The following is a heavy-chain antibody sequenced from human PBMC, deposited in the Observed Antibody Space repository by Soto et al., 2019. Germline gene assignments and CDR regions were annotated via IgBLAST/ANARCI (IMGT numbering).Heavy chain of an antibody. Sequence: QVQLVQSGSEVKKPGSSVRVSCKTSGDTFSIYTISWVRQAPGQGLEWMGRVLPFLDITSYSQRFQGRVTIPADRSTTTAYMELTSLRSEDTAVYYCARDRDNSNWPNFDSWGQVTLVTVSS. CDR3: ARDRDNSNWPNFDS. J-gene: IGHJ4*02. V-gene: IGHV1-69*02. D-gene: IGHD6-13*01. CDR2: VLPFLDIT. CDR1: GDTFSIYT.